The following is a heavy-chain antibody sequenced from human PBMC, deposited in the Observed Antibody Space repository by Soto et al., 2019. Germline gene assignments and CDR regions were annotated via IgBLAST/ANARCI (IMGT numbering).Heavy chain of an antibody. V-gene: IGHV3-30*18. CDR2: ISYDGSNK. CDR3: AKDFRQTADFWSGYPLYYGMDV. J-gene: IGHJ6*02. D-gene: IGHD3-3*01. Sequence: GGSLRLSCAASGFTFSSYGMHWVRQAPGKGLEWVAVISYDGSNKYYADSVKGRFTISRDNSKNTLYLQMNSLRAEDTVVYYCAKDFRQTADFWSGYPLYYGMDVWGQGTTVTVSS. CDR1: GFTFSSYG.